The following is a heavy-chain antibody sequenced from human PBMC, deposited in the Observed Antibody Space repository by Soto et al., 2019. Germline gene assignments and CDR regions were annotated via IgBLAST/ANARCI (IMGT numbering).Heavy chain of an antibody. CDR2: INAGNGNT. V-gene: IGHV1-3*01. CDR1: GYTFTSYA. CDR3: VSSRRPSGYDPYDY. J-gene: IGHJ4*02. Sequence: QVQLVQSGAEVKKPGASVKVSCKASGYTFTSYAMHWVRQAPGQRLEWMGWINAGNGNTKYSQKFQGRVTITRDTSASTAYMELSSLRSEDTAVYYCVSSRRPSGYDPYDYWGQGTLVTVSS. D-gene: IGHD5-12*01.